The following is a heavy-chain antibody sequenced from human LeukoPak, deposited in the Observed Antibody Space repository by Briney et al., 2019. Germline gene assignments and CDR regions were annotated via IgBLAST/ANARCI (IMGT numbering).Heavy chain of an antibody. CDR3: AGTSGYYYFDY. V-gene: IGHV5-51*01. Sequence: GGSLRLSCKGSGYSFTSYWIGWVRQMPGKGLEWMGIIYPGDSDTRYSPSFQGQVTISADKSISTAYLQWSSLQASDTAMYYCAGTSGYYYFDYWGQGTLVTVSS. D-gene: IGHD3-22*01. CDR2: IYPGDSDT. CDR1: GYSFTSYW. J-gene: IGHJ4*02.